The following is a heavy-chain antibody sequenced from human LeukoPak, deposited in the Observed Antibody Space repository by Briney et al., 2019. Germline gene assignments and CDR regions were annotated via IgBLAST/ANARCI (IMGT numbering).Heavy chain of an antibody. CDR2: ISWNSGSI. CDR3: AKDINAGYKWNDCAFDI. Sequence: GGSLRLSCAASGFTFDDYAMHWVRQAPGKGLEWVSGISWNSGSIGYADSVKGRFTISRDNAKNSLYLQMNSLRAEDTALYYCAKDINAGYKWNDCAFDIWGQGTMVTVSS. V-gene: IGHV3-9*01. J-gene: IGHJ3*02. CDR1: GFTFDDYA. D-gene: IGHD1-20*01.